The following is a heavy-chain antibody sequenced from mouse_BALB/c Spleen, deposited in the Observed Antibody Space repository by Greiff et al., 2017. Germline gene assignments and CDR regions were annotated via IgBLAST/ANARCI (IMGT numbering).Heavy chain of an antibody. CDR1: GYTFTDYN. CDR3: ARSRKSGYFFAD. D-gene: IGHD3-1*01. Sequence: VQLQQSGPELVKPGASVKISCKASGYTFTDYNMHWVKQSHGKSLEWIGYIYPYNGGTGYNQKFKSKATLTVDNSSSTAYMELRSLTSEDSAVYYCARSRKSGYFFADWGQGTLVTVSA. CDR2: IYPYNGGT. V-gene: IGHV1S29*02. J-gene: IGHJ3*01.